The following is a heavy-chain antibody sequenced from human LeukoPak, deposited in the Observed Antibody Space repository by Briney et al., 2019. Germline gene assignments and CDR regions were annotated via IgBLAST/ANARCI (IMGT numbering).Heavy chain of an antibody. CDR1: GDSISSYY. CDR3: ARLSPNTGWTLDY. D-gene: IGHD6-19*01. V-gene: IGHV4-59*08. Sequence: PSETLSLTCTVSGDSISSYYWGWIRQPPGKGLEWIGYIYYSGSTNYNPSLKSRVTISVDTSKNQFSLKLSSVTAADTAVYYCARLSPNTGWTLDYWGQGTLVTVSS. J-gene: IGHJ4*02. CDR2: IYYSGST.